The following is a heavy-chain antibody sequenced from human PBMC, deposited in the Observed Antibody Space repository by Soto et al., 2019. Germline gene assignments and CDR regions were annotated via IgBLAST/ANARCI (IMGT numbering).Heavy chain of an antibody. Sequence: QVQLQESGPGLVKPSETLSLTCTVSGGSISSYYWSWIRQPPGKGLECIGYVYYSGSTNYNPSLKSRVTISVDTSKNQFSLKLSSVTAADTAVYYCAHSRYCSCGSCSFDYWGQGTLVTVLS. D-gene: IGHD2-15*01. CDR2: VYYSGST. CDR1: GGSISSYY. V-gene: IGHV4-59*01. J-gene: IGHJ4*02. CDR3: AHSRYCSCGSCSFDY.